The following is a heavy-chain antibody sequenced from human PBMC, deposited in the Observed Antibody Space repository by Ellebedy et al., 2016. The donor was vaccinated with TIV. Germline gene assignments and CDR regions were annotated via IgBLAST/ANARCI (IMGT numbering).Heavy chain of an antibody. J-gene: IGHJ4*02. CDR1: GFTYDDHS. CDR3: VRDTRGAFDF. Sequence: GESLKISCAASGFTYDDHSMHWVRQAPGKGLEWVSLISWDGRSTYYADSVKGRFTSSRDNSKNSLYLQMTSLRTEDTALYYCVRDTRGAFDFWGQGTLVTVSS. V-gene: IGHV3-43*01. D-gene: IGHD4/OR15-4a*01. CDR2: ISWDGRST.